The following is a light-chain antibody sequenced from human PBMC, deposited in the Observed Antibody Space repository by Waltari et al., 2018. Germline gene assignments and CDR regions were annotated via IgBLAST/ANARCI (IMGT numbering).Light chain of an antibody. CDR2: RNN. Sequence: QSVLTQPPSASATPGQRVTISCSGSSSNVEINYVYWYQQLPGTAPKLLIYRNNQRPAGVPDRFSGSMSGTSASLAISGLRSEDEADYYCATWDVSLSGWVFGGGTKLTVL. V-gene: IGLV1-47*01. CDR1: SSNVEINY. CDR3: ATWDVSLSGWV. J-gene: IGLJ3*02.